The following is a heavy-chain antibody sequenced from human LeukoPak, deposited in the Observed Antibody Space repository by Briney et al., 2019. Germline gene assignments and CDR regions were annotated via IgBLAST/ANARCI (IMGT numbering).Heavy chain of an antibody. J-gene: IGHJ4*02. D-gene: IGHD3-22*01. CDR2: ISPTGDGA. V-gene: IGHV3-23*01. CDR1: GFTFSTYA. CDR3: AKAGDRNYFDY. Sequence: GGSLRLSCAASGFTFSTYALHWVRQAPGKGLEWVSGISPTGDGAYYADSVKGRFTISRDNSKNTLYVHMNSLRAEDTAVYYCAKAGDRNYFDYWGQGALVTVS.